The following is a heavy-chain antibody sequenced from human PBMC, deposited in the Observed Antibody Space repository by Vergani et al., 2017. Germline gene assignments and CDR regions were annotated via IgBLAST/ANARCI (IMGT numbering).Heavy chain of an antibody. V-gene: IGHV4-34*01. CDR1: GGSFTSYH. Sequence: QVQLQQWGGGLLKPSETLSLTCVVNGGSFTSYHWTWIRQSPGEGLEWVGDIDHTGRPDYNPSLKSQLTMSVDKSRNQFSLPLNSVTATDTAIYFCARVNTETNGHLYYYYYMDVWGQVTAVTVS. CDR2: IDHTGRP. D-gene: IGHD4-11*01. CDR3: ARVNTETNGHLYYYYYMDV. J-gene: IGHJ6*03.